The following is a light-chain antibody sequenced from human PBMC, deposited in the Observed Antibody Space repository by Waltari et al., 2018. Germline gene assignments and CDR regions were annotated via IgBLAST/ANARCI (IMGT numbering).Light chain of an antibody. CDR1: SGSVPTSNY. J-gene: IGLJ3*02. V-gene: IGLV8-61*01. CDR3: LLFMGSAIWV. Sequence: QTVVTQEPSFSVSPGGTVPLTCGLSSGSVPTSNYPRWYQQTPGQAPRTLIYSTNTRSSGVPDRFSGSILGNKAALTITGAQADDESHYYCLLFMGSAIWVFGGGTKLTVV. CDR2: STN.